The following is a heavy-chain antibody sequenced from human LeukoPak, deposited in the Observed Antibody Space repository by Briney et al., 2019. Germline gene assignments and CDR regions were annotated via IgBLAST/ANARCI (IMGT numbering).Heavy chain of an antibody. V-gene: IGHV1-3*03. Sequence: ASVKVSCKASGYTFTSYTIHWVRQAPGQRLEWMGWINVGNGNTKYSQEFQGRVTITRDTSATTAYMELSSLRSEDMAVYYCARDGSRWLQLQTFDYWGQGTLVTVSS. J-gene: IGHJ4*02. CDR3: ARDGSRWLQLQTFDY. CDR1: GYTFTSYT. CDR2: INVGNGNT. D-gene: IGHD5-24*01.